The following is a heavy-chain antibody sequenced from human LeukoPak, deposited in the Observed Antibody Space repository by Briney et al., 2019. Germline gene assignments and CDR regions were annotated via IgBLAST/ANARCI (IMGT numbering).Heavy chain of an antibody. CDR3: ARDLVRFGGWYDH. D-gene: IGHD2-15*01. CDR1: GFTFSSYA. J-gene: IGHJ5*02. CDR2: IGGGGNGFTT. Sequence: GGSLRLSCAASGFTFSSYAMSWVRQAPGRGLEWVSAIGGGGNGFTTYYGEFMKGRFTISRDNSKNTLYLQMNSLRAEDTAVYYCARDLVRFGGWYDHWGQGTLVTVSS. V-gene: IGHV3-23*01.